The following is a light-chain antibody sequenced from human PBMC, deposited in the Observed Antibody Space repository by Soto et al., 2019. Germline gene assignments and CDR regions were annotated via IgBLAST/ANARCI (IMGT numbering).Light chain of an antibody. CDR2: IAS. J-gene: IGKJ4*01. V-gene: IGKV1-9*01. Sequence: DIQMTQSPPSLSASVGDRVTIICRSSQSISSYLAWYQQKPGKAPKILIYIASTLQGGVPSRFSGSGSGTDVSLTISSLQPEDVATYYCQYLNSFPLTFGGGTKVDNK. CDR3: QYLNSFPLT. CDR1: QSISSY.